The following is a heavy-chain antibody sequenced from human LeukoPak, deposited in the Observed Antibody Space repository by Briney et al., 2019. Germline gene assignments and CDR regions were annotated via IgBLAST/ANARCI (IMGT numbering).Heavy chain of an antibody. CDR2: INGDGSTT. Sequence: GGSRRLSCAASGFTFSRYWMHWVRQAPGKGLVWVSRINGDGSTTSYADSVKGGFTISRDNAKNMMYLQMNSLRAEDTAVYYCATGNYYDSRGYYTFGSWGQGTLVTVSS. CDR1: GFTFSRYW. J-gene: IGHJ5*02. V-gene: IGHV3-74*01. D-gene: IGHD3-22*01. CDR3: ATGNYYDSRGYYTFGS.